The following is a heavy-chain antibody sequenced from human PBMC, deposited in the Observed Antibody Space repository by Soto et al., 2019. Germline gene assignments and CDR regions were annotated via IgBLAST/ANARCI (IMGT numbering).Heavy chain of an antibody. CDR1: GGSISSYY. CDR3: ARVPFRGVNWFGP. J-gene: IGHJ5*02. D-gene: IGHD6-25*01. V-gene: IGHV4-59*01. Sequence: QVQLQESGPGLVKPSETLSLTCTVSGGSISSYYWSWIRQPPGKGLEWIGYIYYSGSTNYNPSLNSRVPISVRTSKDHVSLKVSYVTAADTAVDSWARVPFRGVNWFGPWGQSNLVTVSS. CDR2: IYYSGST.